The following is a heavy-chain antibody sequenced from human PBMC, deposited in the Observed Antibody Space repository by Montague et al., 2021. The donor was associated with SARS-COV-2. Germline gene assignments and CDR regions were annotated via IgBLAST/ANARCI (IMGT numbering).Heavy chain of an antibody. CDR2: TYYRSKWYN. J-gene: IGHJ6*02. CDR1: GDSVSSNSAA. Sequence: CAISGDSVSSNSAAWNWIRQSPSRGLEWLGRTYYRSKWYNDYAVSVKSRITIIPDTSKNQFSLQLNSVTPEDTAVYYCARDTRIQLWFDRDYYYGMDVCGRGTTVTVSS. CDR3: ARDTRIQLWFDRDYYYGMDV. V-gene: IGHV6-1*01. D-gene: IGHD5-18*01.